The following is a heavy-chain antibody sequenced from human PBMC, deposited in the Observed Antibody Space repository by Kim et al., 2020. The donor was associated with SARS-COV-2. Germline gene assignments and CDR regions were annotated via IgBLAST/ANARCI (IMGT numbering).Heavy chain of an antibody. J-gene: IGHJ6*02. Sequence: GGSLRLSCAASGLTFSSYAMNWVRQAPGRRLEWVSTIGGSGGSTFYSGSVKGRFTISRDDSKNTLYLQMNSLRAEDTAVYYRAKALSSSTYSGMDVWGQG. CDR2: IGGSGGST. CDR1: GLTFSSYA. V-gene: IGHV3-23*01. CDR3: AKALSSSTYSGMDV. D-gene: IGHD6-13*01.